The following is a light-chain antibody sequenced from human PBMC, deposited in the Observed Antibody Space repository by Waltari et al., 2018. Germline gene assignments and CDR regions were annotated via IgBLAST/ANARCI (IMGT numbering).Light chain of an antibody. V-gene: IGLV2-23*01. CDR3: CSYAGSRTPWV. Sequence: QSVLPQPASVSGSPGQSITISCTGSRSDVGNYNFVSWYQQHPDEAPQLVISEGSKRPAGISIRFSGSKSGNTASLTISRLQAEDEADYFCCSYAGSRTPWVFGGGTRVTVL. J-gene: IGLJ3*02. CDR1: RSDVGNYNF. CDR2: EGS.